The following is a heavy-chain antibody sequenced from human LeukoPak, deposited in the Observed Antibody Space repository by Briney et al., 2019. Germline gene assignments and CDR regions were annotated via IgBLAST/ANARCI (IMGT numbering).Heavy chain of an antibody. CDR1: GFTLGGYW. CDR3: ARRGYSYGWDY. V-gene: IGHV3-7*01. Sequence: PGGSQRLSCAASGFTLGGYWVTWVRQAPGKGLEWVANIIQDGSEKYYVDSVKGRFTISRDNAKNSLYLQMNSLRVEDTAVYYCARRGYSYGWDYWGQGTLVTVSS. J-gene: IGHJ4*02. D-gene: IGHD5-18*01. CDR2: IIQDGSEK.